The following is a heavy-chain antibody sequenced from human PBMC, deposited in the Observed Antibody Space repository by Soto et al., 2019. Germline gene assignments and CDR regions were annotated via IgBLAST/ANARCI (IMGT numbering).Heavy chain of an antibody. V-gene: IGHV1-69*02. CDR1: GGTFRNYP. CDR3: ARGPLVVLNYFES. CDR2: IFPLTDIP. J-gene: IGHJ4*02. Sequence: QVQLVQSGTEVKKPGSSVKVSCKASGGTFRNYPINWVRQAPGQGLEWMGSIFPLTDIPDYAQNFQARLTITVDKSTSTAYMELSSLTSDDTAMYFCARGPLVVLNYFESWGQGTLVTVSS.